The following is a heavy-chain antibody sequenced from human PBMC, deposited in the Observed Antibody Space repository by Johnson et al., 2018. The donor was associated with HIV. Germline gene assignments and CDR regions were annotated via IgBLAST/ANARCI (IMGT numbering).Heavy chain of an antibody. D-gene: IGHD1-26*01. J-gene: IGHJ3*02. CDR1: GFTFSDYY. CDR2: ISWNSGSI. Sequence: QVQLVESGGGVVQPGRSLRLSCVASGFTFSDYYMSWIRQAPGKGLEWVSGISWNSGSIGYADSVKGRFTISRDDSKNTAYLQMNSPRVEDTAVYYCARVRDGRENAFNIWGKGTMVTVS. CDR3: ARVRDGRENAFNI. V-gene: IGHV3-11*04.